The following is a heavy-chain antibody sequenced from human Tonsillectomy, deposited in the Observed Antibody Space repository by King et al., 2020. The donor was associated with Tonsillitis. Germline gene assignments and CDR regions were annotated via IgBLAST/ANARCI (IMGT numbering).Heavy chain of an antibody. CDR2: ISGSGGST. V-gene: IGHV3-23*04. Sequence: VQLVESGGGLVQPGGSLRLSCAASGFTFSSYAMSWVRQAPGKGLEWVSAISGSGGSTYCADSVKGRFTISRDNSKNTLYLQMNSLRAEDTAVYYCAKDQGYSSSWFSDAFDIWGQGTMVTVSS. CDR1: GFTFSSYA. CDR3: AKDQGYSSSWFSDAFDI. D-gene: IGHD6-13*01. J-gene: IGHJ3*02.